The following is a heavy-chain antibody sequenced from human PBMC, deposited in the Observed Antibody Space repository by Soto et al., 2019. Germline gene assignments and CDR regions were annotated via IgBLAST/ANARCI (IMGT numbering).Heavy chain of an antibody. D-gene: IGHD1-26*01. J-gene: IGHJ4*02. Sequence: GESLKISCAASGFTFSSYAMSWVRQAPGKGLEWVSAISGSGGSTYYADSVKGRFTISRDNSKNTLYLQMNSLRAEDTAVYYCAKKGFVGATPGYYFDYWGQGTLVTVSS. CDR2: ISGSGGST. V-gene: IGHV3-23*01. CDR1: GFTFSSYA. CDR3: AKKGFVGATPGYYFDY.